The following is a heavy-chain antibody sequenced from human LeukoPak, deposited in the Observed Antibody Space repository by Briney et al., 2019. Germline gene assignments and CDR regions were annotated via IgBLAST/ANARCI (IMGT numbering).Heavy chain of an antibody. J-gene: IGHJ3*02. CDR1: GFTFDDYA. V-gene: IGHV3-9*01. D-gene: IGHD2/OR15-2a*01. CDR2: ISWNSGSI. CDR3: AKDSGGTLDAFDI. Sequence: GGSLRLSCAASGFTFDDYATHWVRQAPGKGLEWVSGISWNSGSIGYADSVKGRFTISRDNAKNSLYLQMNSLRAEDTALYYCAKDSGGTLDAFDIWGQGTMVTVSS.